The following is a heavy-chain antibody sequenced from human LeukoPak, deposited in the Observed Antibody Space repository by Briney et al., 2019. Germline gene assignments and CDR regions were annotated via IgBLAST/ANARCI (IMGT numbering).Heavy chain of an antibody. CDR2: INPNSGDP. CDR1: GYTFTDSS. D-gene: IGHD5-18*01. Sequence: ASVKVSCKPSGYTFTDSSIHWVRQAPGQGLEWMGRINPNSGDPNYPQKFQGRVTMTRDTSISTAYMEMSSLTSDDMAVYYCARGEYSYGYDYWGQGTPVTVS. V-gene: IGHV1-2*06. CDR3: ARGEYSYGYDY. J-gene: IGHJ4*02.